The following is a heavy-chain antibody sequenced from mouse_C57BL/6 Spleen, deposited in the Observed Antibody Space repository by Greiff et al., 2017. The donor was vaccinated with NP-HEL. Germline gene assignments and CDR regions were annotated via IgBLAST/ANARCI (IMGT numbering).Heavy chain of an antibody. Sequence: EVQLQESGPGLVKPSQSLSLTCSVTGYSITSGYYCNWIRQSPGNKLEWMGFISYDGSNKYNSSLKNRIPFTRDPSKDHFFLKLNYVTTENTATTSSAKAIATVVPFDYWGQGTALTVSS. CDR3: AKAIATVVPFDY. V-gene: IGHV3-6*01. J-gene: IGHJ2*01. CDR1: GYSITSGYY. CDR2: ISYDGSN. D-gene: IGHD1-1*01.